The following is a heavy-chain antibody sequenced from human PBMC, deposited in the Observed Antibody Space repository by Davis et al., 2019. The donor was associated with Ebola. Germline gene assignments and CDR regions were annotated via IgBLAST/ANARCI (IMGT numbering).Heavy chain of an antibody. D-gene: IGHD1-26*01. V-gene: IGHV3-30-3*01. CDR3: ARDKEKISGSPVY. J-gene: IGHJ4*02. CDR2: ISYDGSNK. Sequence: GESLKISCAASGFTFSSYAMHWVRQAPGKGLEWVAVISYDGSNKYYADSVKGRFTISRDNSKNTLYLQMNSLRAEDTAVYYCARDKEKISGSPVYWGQGTLVTVSS. CDR1: GFTFSSYA.